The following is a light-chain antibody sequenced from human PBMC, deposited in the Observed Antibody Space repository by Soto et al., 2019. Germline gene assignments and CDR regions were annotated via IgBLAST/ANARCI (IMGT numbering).Light chain of an antibody. J-gene: IGLJ1*01. CDR3: AAWDDSLSGLYV. Sequence: VLTPAPSASGTPGQRVPISCSGSSSNIGTYTVNWYQQFPGTAPKLLIYNNDQRPSGVPDRFSGFKYGTAASLAISGLQSEDEAEYYCAAWDDSLSGLYVFGTGTKVTVL. CDR2: NND. V-gene: IGLV1-44*01. CDR1: SSNIGTYT.